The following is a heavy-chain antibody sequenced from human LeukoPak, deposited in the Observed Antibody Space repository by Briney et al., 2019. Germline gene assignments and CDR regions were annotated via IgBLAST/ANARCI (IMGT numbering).Heavy chain of an antibody. CDR3: AREGRDFWSGSRGWFDP. J-gene: IGHJ5*02. D-gene: IGHD3-3*01. CDR1: GASITSDDYY. V-gene: IGHV4-30-4*01. CDR2: FHYSGST. Sequence: PSETLSLTCSVSGASITSDDYYWSWIRQPPGKGLEWIGYFHYSGSTVYNPSLKSRVTISVDTSKNQFSLRLSSVAVADTAVYYCAREGRDFWSGSRGWFDPWGQGTLVTVSS.